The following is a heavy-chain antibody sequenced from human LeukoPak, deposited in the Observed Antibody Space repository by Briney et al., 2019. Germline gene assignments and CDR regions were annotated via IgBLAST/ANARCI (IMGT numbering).Heavy chain of an antibody. V-gene: IGHV4-59*01. J-gene: IGHJ4*02. Sequence: SETLSLTCTVSGGSISSYYWSWIRQPPGKGLEWIGYIYYSGTTNYNPSLKSRVTISVDTSKNQFSLKLSSVTAADTAVYYCARGVYIAAAQYGYWGQGSLVTVSS. CDR2: IYYSGTT. CDR1: GGSISSYY. CDR3: ARGVYIAAAQYGY. D-gene: IGHD6-13*01.